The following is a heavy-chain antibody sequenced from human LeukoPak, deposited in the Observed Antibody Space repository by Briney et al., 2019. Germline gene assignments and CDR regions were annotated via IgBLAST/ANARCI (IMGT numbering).Heavy chain of an antibody. D-gene: IGHD2-15*01. CDR2: INPSGGST. J-gene: IGHJ4*02. CDR1: GYTFTSYY. V-gene: IGHV1-46*01. CDR3: ARDRTTGYCSGGSCYHLV. Sequence: GASVKVSCKASGYTFTSYYMHWVRQAPGQGLEWMGIINPSGGSTSYAQKFQGRVTMTRDTSTSTAYMELSSLRSEDTAVYYCARDRTTGYCSGGSCYHLVWGQGTLVTVSS.